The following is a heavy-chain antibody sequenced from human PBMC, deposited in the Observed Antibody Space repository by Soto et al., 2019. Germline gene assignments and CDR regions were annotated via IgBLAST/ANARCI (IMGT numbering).Heavy chain of an antibody. Sequence: EVQLVESGGGLVQPGGSLRLSCAASGVTVSSNYMSWVRQAPGKGLEWVSVIYSGGSTYYADSVKGRFTISRDNSKNTLYLQMNSLRAEDTAVYHCARHGYNYGGGYFDYWGQGTLVTVSS. CDR1: GVTVSSNY. V-gene: IGHV3-66*04. D-gene: IGHD5-18*01. CDR3: ARHGYNYGGGYFDY. J-gene: IGHJ4*02. CDR2: IYSGGST.